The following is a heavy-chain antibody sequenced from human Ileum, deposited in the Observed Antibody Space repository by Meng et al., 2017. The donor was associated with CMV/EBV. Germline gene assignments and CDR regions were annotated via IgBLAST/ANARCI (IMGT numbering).Heavy chain of an antibody. J-gene: IGHJ3*02. D-gene: IGHD3/OR15-3a*01. CDR3: ARDPGPTVGTGRANCFDI. CDR2: VNYVGST. Sequence: SETLSLTCTVSGASMNSYWWAWIRQPPGQAPEWIGYVNYVGSTRYNPSLNSRVTMSIDTSNNHFSLRLTSVTTSDTAVYYCARDPGPTVGTGRANCFDIWGPGTMVTVSS. V-gene: IGHV4-59*01. CDR1: GASMNSYW.